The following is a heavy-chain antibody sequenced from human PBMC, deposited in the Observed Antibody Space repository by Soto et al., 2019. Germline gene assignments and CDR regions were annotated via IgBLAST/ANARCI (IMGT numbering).Heavy chain of an antibody. V-gene: IGHV1-69*13. D-gene: IGHD2-21*01. CDR3: TKTPPRTSATAYYFDY. CDR1: GDTSSSYA. J-gene: IGHJ4*01. Sequence: ASVKVSCKASGDTSSSYAISWVRQAPGQGLEWMGGIIPIYATANYAEKFQGRVTITADESTNTAHMELSSLRSDDTAVYYCTKTPPRTSATAYYFDYWG. CDR2: IIPIYATA.